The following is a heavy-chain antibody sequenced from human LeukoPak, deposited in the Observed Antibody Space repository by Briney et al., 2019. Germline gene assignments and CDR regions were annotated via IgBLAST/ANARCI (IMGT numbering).Heavy chain of an antibody. V-gene: IGHV3-30*03. Sequence: PGGSLRLSCAASGLTFSGYDMHWVRQAPGKGLEWVAVVSYDGADKYYADSVKGRFTISRDNSMNTLYLQMNSLRAEDTAVYYCARDGSSGWTMYYFDYWGQGTLVTVSS. CDR2: VSYDGADK. J-gene: IGHJ4*02. D-gene: IGHD6-19*01. CDR3: ARDGSSGWTMYYFDY. CDR1: GLTFSGYD.